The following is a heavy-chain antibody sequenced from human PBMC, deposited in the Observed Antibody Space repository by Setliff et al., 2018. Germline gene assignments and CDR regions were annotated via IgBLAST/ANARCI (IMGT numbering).Heavy chain of an antibody. V-gene: IGHV3-73*01. D-gene: IGHD3-10*01. Sequence: GSLSLSCAASGFTFSGSAMHWVRQASGKGLEWVGRIRSKANSYATAYAASVKGRFTISRDDSKNTVYLQMNSLKTEDTAVYYCTRLPPSLWFGESDAFDIWGQGTMVTVSS. CDR1: GFTFSGSA. J-gene: IGHJ3*02. CDR2: IRSKANSYAT. CDR3: TRLPPSLWFGESDAFDI.